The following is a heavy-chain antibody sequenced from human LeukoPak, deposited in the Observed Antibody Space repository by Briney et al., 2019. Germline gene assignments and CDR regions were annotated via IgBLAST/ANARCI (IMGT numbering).Heavy chain of an antibody. J-gene: IGHJ4*02. CDR2: ISYDGSNK. CDR1: GFTFSSYG. Sequence: PGGSLRLSCAASGFTFSSYGMHWVRQAPGKGLEWVAVISYDGSNKYYADSVKGRFTISRDNSKNTLYLQTNSLRAEDTAVYYCAKGKSPTVTKYWGQGTLVTVSS. D-gene: IGHD4-17*01. CDR3: AKGKSPTVTKY. V-gene: IGHV3-30*18.